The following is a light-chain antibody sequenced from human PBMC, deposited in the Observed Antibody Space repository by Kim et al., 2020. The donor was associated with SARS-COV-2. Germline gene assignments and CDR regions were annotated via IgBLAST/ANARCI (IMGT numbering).Light chain of an antibody. CDR1: SGSVASYF. CDR3: HSYDRTNHV. V-gene: IGLV6-57*03. CDR2: ENN. Sequence: GKMCTISGTRASGSVASYFVEWYQQRPGRAPTIVIYENNQRASGVPDRFSGSIDRSSNSASLTISGLTTEDEADYYCHSYDRTNHVFGGGTQLTVL. J-gene: IGLJ3*02.